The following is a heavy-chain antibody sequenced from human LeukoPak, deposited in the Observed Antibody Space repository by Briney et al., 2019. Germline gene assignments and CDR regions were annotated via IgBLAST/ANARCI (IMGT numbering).Heavy chain of an antibody. D-gene: IGHD2-15*01. CDR3: ASRPVVAAVNWFDP. Sequence: SETLSLTCTVSGGSISSSSYYWVWIRQPPGKGLEWIGSIYYSGSTYYNPSLKSRVTISVDTSKNQFSLTLSSVPAADTAVYYCASRPVVAAVNWFDPWGQGTLVTVSS. CDR2: IYYSGST. V-gene: IGHV4-39*01. J-gene: IGHJ5*02. CDR1: GGSISSSSYY.